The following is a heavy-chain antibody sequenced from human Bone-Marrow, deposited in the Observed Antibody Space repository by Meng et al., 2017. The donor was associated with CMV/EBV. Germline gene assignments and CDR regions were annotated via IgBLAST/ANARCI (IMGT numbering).Heavy chain of an antibody. V-gene: IGHV1-24*01. CDR2: FDPEDGET. J-gene: IGHJ3*02. D-gene: IGHD3-3*01. CDR1: GYTLTELS. CDR3: ATSRLPTIFGVVYDAFDI. Sequence: ASVKVSCKVSGYTLTELSMHWVRQAPGKGLEWMGGFDPEDGETIYAQKFQGRVTMTEDTSTDTAYMELSSLRSEDTAVYYCATSRLPTIFGVVYDAFDIWGQGTRVT.